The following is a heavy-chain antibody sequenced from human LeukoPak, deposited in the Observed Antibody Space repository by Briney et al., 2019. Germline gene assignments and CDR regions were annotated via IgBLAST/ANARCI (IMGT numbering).Heavy chain of an antibody. CDR1: GHTFTSYA. D-gene: IGHD1-1*01. J-gene: IGHJ6*03. V-gene: IGHV7-4-1*02. CDR3: ARDIWGTDYYYYYMDV. CDR2: INTNTGNP. Sequence: ASVKVSCKASGHTFTSYAMNWVRQAPGQGLEWMGWINTNTGNPTYAQGFTGRFVFSLDTSVSTAYLQISSLKAEDTAVYYCARDIWGTDYYYYYMDVWGKGTTVTVSS.